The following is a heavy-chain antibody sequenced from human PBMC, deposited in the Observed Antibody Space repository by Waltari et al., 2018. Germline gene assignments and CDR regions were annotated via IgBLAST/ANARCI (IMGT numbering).Heavy chain of an antibody. CDR2: SSGSDGRT. CDR1: GFRFRSYA. J-gene: IGHJ2*01. Sequence: EVQLVESGGGSVQPGGSLRLSCAASGFRFRSYAMSWVRQAPGKGLKWLASSSGSDGRTNNADAAKGRFTISRDKSKDTLFLQMNSLGVDDAAVYYCAKDLGGYSGSHWYFDVWGRGTLVTVSS. D-gene: IGHD1-26*01. CDR3: AKDLGGYSGSHWYFDV. V-gene: IGHV3-23*04.